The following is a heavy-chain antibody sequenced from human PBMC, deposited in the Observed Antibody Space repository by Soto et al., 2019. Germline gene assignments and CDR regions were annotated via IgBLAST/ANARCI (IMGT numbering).Heavy chain of an antibody. CDR2: INDRGSI. V-gene: IGHV4-34*01. CDR3: ARESHDILTGPPWVWYFDL. J-gene: IGHJ2*01. CDR1: GASFSANY. Sequence: QVQLQQWGAGPLRPLETLSLTCGVPGASFSANYWAWIRQSPGKGLEWIGEINDRGSINYNPSLKCRVSISVDTSKNHFSLNLRSVTAAHTAVYYCARESHDILTGPPWVWYFDLWGRGTLVSVSS. D-gene: IGHD3-9*01.